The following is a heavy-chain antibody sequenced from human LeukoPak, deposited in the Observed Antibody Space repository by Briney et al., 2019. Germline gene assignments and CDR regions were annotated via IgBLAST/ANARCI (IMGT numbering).Heavy chain of an antibody. V-gene: IGHV3-21*01. Sequence: GGSLRLSCAASGFTFSSYSMNWVRQAPGKGLEWVSSISSSGSYIYYADSVKGRFTISRDNAKNSLYLQMNSLRAEDTAVYYCARRRDGYNYCDYWGQGTLVTVSS. CDR1: GFTFSSYS. CDR2: ISSSGSYI. CDR3: ARRRDGYNYCDY. D-gene: IGHD5-24*01. J-gene: IGHJ4*02.